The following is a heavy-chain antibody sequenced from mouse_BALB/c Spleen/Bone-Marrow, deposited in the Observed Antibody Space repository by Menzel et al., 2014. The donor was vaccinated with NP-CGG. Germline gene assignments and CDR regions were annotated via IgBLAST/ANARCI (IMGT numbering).Heavy chain of an antibody. J-gene: IGHJ4*01. Sequence: EVQLQQSGPELVKPGASVKISCKASGYTFTDYNMHWVKQSHGKSLEWIGYIYPYNGGTGYNQKFKSKATLTVDNSSSAAYMELRSLTSGDSAVYYCAITTLYAMDYWGQGTSVTVSS. CDR3: AITTLYAMDY. V-gene: IGHV1S29*02. CDR1: GYTFTDYN. D-gene: IGHD2-12*01. CDR2: IYPYNGGT.